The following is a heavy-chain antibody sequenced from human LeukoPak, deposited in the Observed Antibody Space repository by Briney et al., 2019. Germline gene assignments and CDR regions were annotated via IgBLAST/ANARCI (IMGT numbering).Heavy chain of an antibody. Sequence: SETLSLTCTVSGDSMRSYFWSWIRQPPGKGLEWIGNIYYSGSTNYSPSLKSRVTISVDMSKNQFSLKLTSVTAADTAVYYCARVEAATTNPRFDYWGQGTLVTVSS. J-gene: IGHJ4*02. V-gene: IGHV4-59*01. CDR2: IYYSGST. CDR1: GDSMRSYF. CDR3: ARVEAATTNPRFDY. D-gene: IGHD5-24*01.